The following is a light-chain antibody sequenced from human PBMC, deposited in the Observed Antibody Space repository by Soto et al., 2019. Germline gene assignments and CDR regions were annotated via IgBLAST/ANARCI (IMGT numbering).Light chain of an antibody. CDR3: QQRADWPIT. CDR2: DAS. Sequence: IVLTQSPDTLSLSPGERATLSCRASQYITIYLAWYQQKPGQAPRLLIYDASNRATGIPARFSGSGSGTDFTLTISSLEPDDFAVYYCQQRADWPITFGQGTRLEIK. J-gene: IGKJ5*01. V-gene: IGKV3-11*01. CDR1: QYITIY.